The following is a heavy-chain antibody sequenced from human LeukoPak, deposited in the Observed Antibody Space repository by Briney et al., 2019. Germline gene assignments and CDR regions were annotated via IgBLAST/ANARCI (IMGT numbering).Heavy chain of an antibody. Sequence: SETLSLTCTVSGGSISSYYWSWIRQPAGKGLEWIGRIYTSGSTNYNPSLKSRVTMSVDTSKNQFSLKLSSVTAADTAVYYCARGYRSGGSCYLADYWGQGTLVTVSS. D-gene: IGHD2-15*01. CDR2: IYTSGST. V-gene: IGHV4-4*07. CDR3: ARGYRSGGSCYLADY. CDR1: GGSISSYY. J-gene: IGHJ4*02.